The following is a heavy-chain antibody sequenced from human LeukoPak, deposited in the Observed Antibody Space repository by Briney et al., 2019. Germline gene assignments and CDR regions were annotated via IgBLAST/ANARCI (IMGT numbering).Heavy chain of an antibody. CDR1: GYTFTRYG. D-gene: IGHD3-22*01. J-gene: IGHJ5*02. V-gene: IGHV1-18*01. Sequence: ASVRVSCKASGYTFTRYGISWVRQAPGQGLEWMGWISAYNGNTNYAQKLQGRVTMTTDTSTSTAYMELRSLRSDDTAVYYCARALVGYYDSSGYDWDWFDPWGQGTLVTVSS. CDR3: ARALVGYYDSSGYDWDWFDP. CDR2: ISAYNGNT.